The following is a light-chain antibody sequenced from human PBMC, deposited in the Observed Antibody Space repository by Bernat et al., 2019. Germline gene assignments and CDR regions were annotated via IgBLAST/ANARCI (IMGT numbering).Light chain of an antibody. J-gene: IGKJ5*01. CDR3: QQYGSTPPT. CDR1: QSVSNTY. V-gene: IGKV3-20*01. Sequence: EIVLTQSPGTLSLSPGQRATLSCRASQSVSNTYLAWYRQKPGHAPRLLISGASSRASGVPDRLTGGGSGTVFTLTIDRLEPEDFAVYYCQQYGSTPPTFGQGTRLEIK. CDR2: GAS.